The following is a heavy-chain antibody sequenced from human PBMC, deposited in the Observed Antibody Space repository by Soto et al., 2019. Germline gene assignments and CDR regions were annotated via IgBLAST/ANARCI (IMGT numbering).Heavy chain of an antibody. J-gene: IGHJ5*02. Sequence: QVQLQESGPGLVKPSETLSLTCTVSGGSIRSYSWRWIRQPAGKGLEWLGRIYSSGSTNYNSSLKSRVTMSVDTARNQLSLELSSGTAADTAVYYCAREGGEDSSGFYRNWFAPWGQGTLVTVSS. CDR3: AREGGEDSSGFYRNWFAP. V-gene: IGHV4-4*07. CDR1: GGSIRSYS. CDR2: IYSSGST. D-gene: IGHD3-22*01.